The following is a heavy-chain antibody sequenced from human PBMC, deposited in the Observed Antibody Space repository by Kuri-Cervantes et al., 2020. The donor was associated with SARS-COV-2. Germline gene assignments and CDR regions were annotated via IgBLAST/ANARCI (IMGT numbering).Heavy chain of an antibody. D-gene: IGHD5-18*01. CDR1: GFTFSSYG. J-gene: IGHJ6*02. Sequence: GESLKISCAASGFTFSSYGMHWVRQAPGKGLEWVVVISYDGSNKYYADSVKGRFAISRDNSKNTLYLQMNSLRAEDTAVYYCAKERTSGYSYGWNYYYYGMDVWAQGTTVTVSS. CDR3: AKERTSGYSYGWNYYYYGMDV. V-gene: IGHV3-30*18. CDR2: ISYDGSNK.